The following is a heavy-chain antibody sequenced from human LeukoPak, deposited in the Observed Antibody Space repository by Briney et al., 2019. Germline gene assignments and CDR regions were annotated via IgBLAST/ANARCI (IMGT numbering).Heavy chain of an antibody. CDR3: ARRRLGDAFDV. CDR1: GGSINGYY. Sequence: SETLSLTCTVSGGSINGYYWTWIRQPPGKGLEWIGYIYYCGSTNYNPSLKSRVTLSVHTSKNQFSLRLSSVTAADTAMYYCARRRLGDAFDVWGQGTMVAVSS. CDR2: IYYCGST. V-gene: IGHV4-59*08. D-gene: IGHD3-16*01. J-gene: IGHJ3*01.